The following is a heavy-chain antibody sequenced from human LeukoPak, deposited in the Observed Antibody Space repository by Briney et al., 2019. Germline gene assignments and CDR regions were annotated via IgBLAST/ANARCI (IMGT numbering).Heavy chain of an antibody. CDR2: ISSSGSTI. V-gene: IGHV3-48*03. CDR1: GFTFSSYE. CDR3: ARAWAYWYFDL. D-gene: IGHD3-16*01. J-gene: IGHJ2*01. Sequence: GGSLRLSCAASGFTFSSYEMNWVRQAPGKGLEWVSYISSSGSTIYYADSVKGRFTISRDNAKNSLYLQMNSLRAEDTAVYYCARAWAYWYFDLWGRGTPVTVSS.